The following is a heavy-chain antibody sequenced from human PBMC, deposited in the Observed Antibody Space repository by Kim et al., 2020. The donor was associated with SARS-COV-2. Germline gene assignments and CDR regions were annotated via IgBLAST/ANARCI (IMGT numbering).Heavy chain of an antibody. Sequence: SETLSLTCAVYGGSFSGYYWSWIRQPPGKGLEWIGEINHSGSTNYNPSLKSRVTISVDTSKNQFSLKLSSVTAADTAVYYCARRWYHPHYYMDVWGKGTTVTVSS. CDR2: INHSGST. D-gene: IGHD2-15*01. CDR1: GGSFSGYY. CDR3: ARRWYHPHYYMDV. J-gene: IGHJ6*03. V-gene: IGHV4-34*01.